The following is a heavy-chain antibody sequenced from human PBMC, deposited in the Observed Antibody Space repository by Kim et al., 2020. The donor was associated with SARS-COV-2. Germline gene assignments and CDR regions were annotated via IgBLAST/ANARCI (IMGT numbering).Heavy chain of an antibody. CDR2: ISSSSSYI. D-gene: IGHD3-10*01. CDR3: ARDFSSDYYGSGSHYYYYGMDV. CDR1: GFTFSSYS. Sequence: GGSLRLSCAASGFTFSSYSMNWVRQAPGKGLEWVSSISSSSSYIYYAESVKGRFTISRDNAKNSLYLQMNSLRAEDTAVYYRARDFSSDYYGSGSHYYYYGMDVWGQETTVTVSS. J-gene: IGHJ6*02. V-gene: IGHV3-21*01.